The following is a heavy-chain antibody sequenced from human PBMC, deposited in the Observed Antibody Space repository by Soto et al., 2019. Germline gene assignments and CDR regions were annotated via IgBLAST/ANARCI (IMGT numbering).Heavy chain of an antibody. Sequence: SKTLSVTCPVSGGSIITFSWSWIRQPAGKGLEWTGLIYSGGRNNYNPSLKSRVTMSVDTSKNQFSLRLSSVTAADTAMYYCARGSSRWDYWGQGTLVTVSS. CDR3: ARGSSRWDY. V-gene: IGHV4-4*07. J-gene: IGHJ4*02. CDR2: IYSGGRN. CDR1: GGSIITFS. D-gene: IGHD6-13*01.